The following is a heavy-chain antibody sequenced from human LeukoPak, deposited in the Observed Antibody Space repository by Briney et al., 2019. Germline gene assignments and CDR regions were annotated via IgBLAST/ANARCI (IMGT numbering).Heavy chain of an antibody. CDR3: ARARTKKYDSSGYYHDY. CDR2: INPNSGGT. J-gene: IGHJ4*02. Sequence: GASVKVSCKASGYTFTGYYMHWVRQAPGQGLEWLGWINPNSGGTNYAQKFQGRVTMTRDTSISTAYMELSRLRSDDTAAYYCARARTKKYDSSGYYHDYWGQGTLVTVSS. D-gene: IGHD3-22*01. CDR1: GYTFTGYY. V-gene: IGHV1-2*02.